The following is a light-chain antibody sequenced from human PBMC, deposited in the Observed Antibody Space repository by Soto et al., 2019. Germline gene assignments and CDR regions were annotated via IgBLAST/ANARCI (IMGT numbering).Light chain of an antibody. Sequence: QSVLTQPPSASGSPGQSVTFSCTGTSSDVGGYNYVSWYQQHPGRAPKLIIYEVTKRPSGVPDRFSGSKSGNTASLTVSGLQAEDEADYSCSSYAGSNNWVFGGGTKLTVL. CDR2: EVT. CDR3: SSYAGSNNWV. J-gene: IGLJ3*02. V-gene: IGLV2-8*01. CDR1: SSDVGGYNY.